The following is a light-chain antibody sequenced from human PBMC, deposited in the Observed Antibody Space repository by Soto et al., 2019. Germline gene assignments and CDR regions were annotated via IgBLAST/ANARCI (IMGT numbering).Light chain of an antibody. CDR3: STWDSSLRVV. V-gene: IGLV1-51*01. Sequence: QSVLTQPPSVSAAPGQQVTISCSGRFSNIGTNYVSWYQQVPGSAPKLLIYDNRRRPSGIPDRISGSRSGTSATLAITGLETGDEADYYCSTWDSSLRVVFGGGTKVTVL. CDR2: DNR. CDR1: FSNIGTNY. J-gene: IGLJ2*01.